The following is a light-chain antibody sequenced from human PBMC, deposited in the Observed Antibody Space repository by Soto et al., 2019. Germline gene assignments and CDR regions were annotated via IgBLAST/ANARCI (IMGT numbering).Light chain of an antibody. CDR3: QQYDSSPRT. J-gene: IGKJ1*01. V-gene: IGKV3-20*01. CDR1: QSFTSTS. Sequence: EIVLTQSPGTLSLSPGERATLSCRASQSFTSTSLAWYQQKPGQAPRLLISGASRRDAGIPDRFSGSGSGTDFTLTIRRLEYEDIAVYYCQQYDSSPRTFGQGTRVEIK. CDR2: GAS.